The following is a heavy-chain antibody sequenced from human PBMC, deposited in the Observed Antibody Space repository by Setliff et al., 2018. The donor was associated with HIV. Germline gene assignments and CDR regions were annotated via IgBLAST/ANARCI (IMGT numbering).Heavy chain of an antibody. CDR2: ISANSGYT. V-gene: IGHV1-18*03. CDR1: GYRITDYS. Sequence: GASVKVSCKTFGYRITDYSITWIRQVPGQGLEWMGWISANSGYTDYSQEFQDRVTMTADPSTTTAYMELTNLNSDDMAIYYCARGKYFDFWGQGTLVTVSS. CDR3: ARGKYFDF. J-gene: IGHJ4*02.